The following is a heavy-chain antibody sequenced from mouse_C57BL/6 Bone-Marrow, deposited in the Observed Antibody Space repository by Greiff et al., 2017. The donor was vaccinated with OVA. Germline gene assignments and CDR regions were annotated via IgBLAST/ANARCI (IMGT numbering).Heavy chain of an antibody. V-gene: IGHV6-6*01. J-gene: IGHJ3*01. Sequence: EVQVVESGGGLVQPGGSMKLSCAASGFTFSDAWMDWVRQSPEKGLEWVAEIRNKANNHATYYAESVKGRFTISRDDSKSSVYLQMNSLRAEDTGIYYCTRYYGSSYGFAYWGQGTLVTVSA. D-gene: IGHD1-1*01. CDR3: TRYYGSSYGFAY. CDR1: GFTFSDAW. CDR2: IRNKANNHAT.